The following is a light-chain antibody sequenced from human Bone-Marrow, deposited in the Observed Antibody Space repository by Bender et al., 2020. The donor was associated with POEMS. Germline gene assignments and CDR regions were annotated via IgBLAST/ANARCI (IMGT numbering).Light chain of an antibody. CDR1: DSDVGAYNY. Sequence: QSALTQPRSVSGSPGQSVTISCTGSDSDVGAYNYVSWYQHHPGKAPKLIIYDVSQRPSGVPDRFSGSKSGNTASLTISGLQAEDEADYHCCSYAGTSTYVFGTGTKVAVL. V-gene: IGLV2-11*01. CDR2: DVS. J-gene: IGLJ1*01. CDR3: CSYAGTSTYV.